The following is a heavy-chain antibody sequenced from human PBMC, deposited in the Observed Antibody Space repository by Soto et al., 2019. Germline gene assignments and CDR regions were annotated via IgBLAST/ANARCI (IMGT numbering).Heavy chain of an antibody. CDR3: ARDWGSSGSYNWAD. J-gene: IGHJ4*02. V-gene: IGHV1-46*01. Sequence: QVHLVQSGAEVKKPGASVKVSCKASGNTFTNYYMHWVRQAPGQGLEWMGIINPSGGDPTYAQKFQNRGTMTRDTSSSTVYMELASLRSEDKAVYFCARDWGSSGSYNWADWGQGTLVTVSS. CDR1: GNTFTNYY. D-gene: IGHD1-26*01. CDR2: INPSGGDP.